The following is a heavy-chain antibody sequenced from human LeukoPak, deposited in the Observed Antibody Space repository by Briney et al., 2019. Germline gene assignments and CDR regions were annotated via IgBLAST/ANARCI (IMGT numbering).Heavy chain of an antibody. D-gene: IGHD2-2*01. Sequence: SETLSLTCAVSGYPISSGYYWGWIRQPPGKGLEWIGSIYHSGSTYYNPSLKSRVTISVDTSKNQFSLKLSSVTAADTAVYYCARGRDIVVVPDYWGQGTLVTVSS. CDR3: ARGRDIVVVPDY. CDR2: IYHSGST. CDR1: GYPISSGYY. J-gene: IGHJ4*02. V-gene: IGHV4-38-2*01.